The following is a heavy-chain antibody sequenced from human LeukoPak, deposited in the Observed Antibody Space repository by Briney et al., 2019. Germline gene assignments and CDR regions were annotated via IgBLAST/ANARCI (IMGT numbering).Heavy chain of an antibody. Sequence: PSETLSLTCTVSGGSISSYYWSWIRQPPGKGLEWIGYIFYSGSTNYNPSLKSRVTISVDTSKNQFSLQLSSVTAADTAVYFCAGNDILTGYYLFDYWGQGTLVTVSS. CDR2: IFYSGST. D-gene: IGHD3-9*01. CDR3: AGNDILTGYYLFDY. J-gene: IGHJ4*02. CDR1: GGSISSYY. V-gene: IGHV4-59*01.